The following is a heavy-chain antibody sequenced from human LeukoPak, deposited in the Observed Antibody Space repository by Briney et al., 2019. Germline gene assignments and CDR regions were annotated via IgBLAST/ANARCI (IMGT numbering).Heavy chain of an antibody. D-gene: IGHD3-10*01. J-gene: IGHJ5*02. CDR3: ARNTPDFGTHQRFDP. CDR1: GGSISSYY. CDR2: IYTSGST. Sequence: SETLSLTCTVSGGSISSYYWSWIRQPAWKGLEWIGRIYTSGSTNYNPSLKSRVTMSVDTSKNQFSLQLNSVTPEDTAVYYCARNTPDFGTHQRFDPWGQGTLVTVSS. V-gene: IGHV4-4*07.